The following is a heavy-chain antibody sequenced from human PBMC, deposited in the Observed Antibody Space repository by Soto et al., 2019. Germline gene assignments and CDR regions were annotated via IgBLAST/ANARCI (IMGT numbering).Heavy chain of an antibody. CDR3: AKDRLGGNFDY. J-gene: IGHJ4*02. CDR1: GFTFNNYA. CDR2: ISGTGGST. V-gene: IGHV3-23*01. Sequence: EVQLLDSGGGLVQPGGSLRLSCAASGFTFNNYAMNWVRQAPGKGLEWVATISGTGGSTYYADSVKGRFTISRDNSKNTPYLQMNSLRVEDTAVYYCAKDRLGGNFDYWGQGPQVTVSS.